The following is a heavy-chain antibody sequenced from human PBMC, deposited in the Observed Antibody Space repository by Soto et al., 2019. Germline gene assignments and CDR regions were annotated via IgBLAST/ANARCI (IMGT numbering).Heavy chain of an antibody. J-gene: IGHJ4*02. CDR3: TIDLNGGNPFDY. Sequence: QVQFVQSGAEVRQPGASVTISCTPSGYTLRGYSIHWVRQAAGQGLEWLAWIDPVSVYRESSQKFQDRITISKDNSANTIYLELNSLTSEDTAVYFCTIDLNGGNPFDYWGQGTLVTVSS. V-gene: IGHV1-3*01. CDR2: IDPVSVYR. D-gene: IGHD2-8*01. CDR1: GYTLRGYS.